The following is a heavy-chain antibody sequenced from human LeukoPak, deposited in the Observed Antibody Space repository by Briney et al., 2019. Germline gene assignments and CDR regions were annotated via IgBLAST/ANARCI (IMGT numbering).Heavy chain of an antibody. CDR1: GFTFSIYG. D-gene: IGHD5-18*01. CDR2: ISYDGSNE. J-gene: IGHJ4*02. CDR3: ARARGYSYGRIDY. V-gene: IGHV3-30*03. Sequence: GGSLRLSCAASGFTFSIYGMHWVSQAPGKGLEWVAVISYDGSNEYYADSVKGRFTISRDNSKNTLYLQMNSLRPEDAAVYYCARARGYSYGRIDYRGQGTLVTVSS.